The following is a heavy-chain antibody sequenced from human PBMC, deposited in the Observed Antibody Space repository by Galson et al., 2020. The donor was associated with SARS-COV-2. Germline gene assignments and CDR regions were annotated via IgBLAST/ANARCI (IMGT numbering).Heavy chain of an antibody. J-gene: IGHJ3*02. D-gene: IGHD3-22*01. V-gene: IGHV3-64*02. CDR3: VRRHSYELGAFDI. CDR1: GFTFSTYA. Sequence: GESLKISCAASGFTFSTYAMLWVRQAPGKGLEYVAAISIDEVSTYYADSVKGRFTISRDNSKNTLYLQMGSLRPEDMAIYYCVRRHSYELGAFDIWGQGTMVTVSS. CDR2: ISIDEVST.